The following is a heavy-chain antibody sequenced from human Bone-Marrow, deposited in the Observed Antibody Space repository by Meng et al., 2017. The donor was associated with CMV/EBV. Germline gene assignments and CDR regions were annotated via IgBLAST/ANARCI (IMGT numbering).Heavy chain of an antibody. D-gene: IGHD3-22*01. Sequence: GESLKISCAASGFTFSSYGMHWVRQAPGKGLEWVAFIRYDGSNKYYAGSVKGRFTISRDNAKNTLYLQMNSLRAEDTAVYYCARDRSSLNYYDSSGYYPYYYGMDVWGQGTTVTVSS. CDR2: IRYDGSNK. CDR3: ARDRSSLNYYDSSGYYPYYYGMDV. V-gene: IGHV3-30*02. J-gene: IGHJ6*02. CDR1: GFTFSSYG.